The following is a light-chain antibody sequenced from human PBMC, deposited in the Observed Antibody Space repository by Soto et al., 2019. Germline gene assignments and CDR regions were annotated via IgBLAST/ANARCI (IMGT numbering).Light chain of an antibody. CDR1: QSVSSN. CDR3: QQYNNWPRT. V-gene: IGKV3-15*01. Sequence: EIVMTQSPATLSVSPGERATLSCRASQSVSSNLAWYQQKPGQAPRLLIYGASTRATGIPARFSGSGSGTEFTPTISSLRSEDFAVYYCQQYNNWPRTFGQGTKV. CDR2: GAS. J-gene: IGKJ1*01.